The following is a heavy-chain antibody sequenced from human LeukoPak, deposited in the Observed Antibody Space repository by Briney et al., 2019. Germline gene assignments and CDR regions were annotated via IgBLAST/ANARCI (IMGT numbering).Heavy chain of an antibody. V-gene: IGHV1-2*02. CDR2: INPNSGGT. CDR3: AREIGTRTTGTTRGSYGY. CDR1: GYTFTGYY. Sequence: GASVKVSCKASGYTFTGYYMHWVRQAPGQGLEWMGWINPNSGGTNYAQKFQGRVTMTRDTSISTAYMELSRLRSDDTAVYYCAREIGTRTTGTTRGSYGYWGQGTLVTVSS. J-gene: IGHJ4*02. D-gene: IGHD1-1*01.